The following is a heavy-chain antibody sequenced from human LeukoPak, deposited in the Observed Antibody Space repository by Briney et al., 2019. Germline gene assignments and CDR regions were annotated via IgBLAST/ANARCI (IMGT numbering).Heavy chain of an antibody. J-gene: IGHJ6*03. CDR1: GFTFSTSI. D-gene: IGHD1-26*01. CDR2: ITSSSSPI. Sequence: PGGSLRLSCAASGFTFSTSIMSWVRQAPGKGLEWVSYITSSSSPIYYADSVKGRFTISRDNAKNSLYLQMNGLRAEDTAVYYCARDGATSHLGGSSYMDVWGKGTTVTVS. CDR3: ARDGATSHLGGSSYMDV. V-gene: IGHV3-48*01.